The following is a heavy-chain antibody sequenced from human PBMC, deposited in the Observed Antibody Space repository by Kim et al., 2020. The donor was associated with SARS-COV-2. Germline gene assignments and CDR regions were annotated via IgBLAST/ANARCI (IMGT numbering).Heavy chain of an antibody. D-gene: IGHD3-22*01. J-gene: IGHJ3*02. CDR2: IYYSGST. Sequence: SETLSLTCTVSGGSISSSSYYWGWIRQPPGKGLEWIGSIYYSGSTYYNPSLKTRVTISVDTSKNQFSLKLSSVTAADTAVYYCARQRYYDSSGYYFLAFDIWGQGTMVTVSS. CDR1: GGSISSSSYY. CDR3: ARQRYYDSSGYYFLAFDI. V-gene: IGHV4-39*01.